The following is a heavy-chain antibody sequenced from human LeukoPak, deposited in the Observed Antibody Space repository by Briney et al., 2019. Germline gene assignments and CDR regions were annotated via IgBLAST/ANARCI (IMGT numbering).Heavy chain of an antibody. Sequence: GASVKVSCKASGYTFTSYYMHWVRQAPGQGLEWMGIINPSGGGTSYAQKFQGRVTMTRDTSTSTVYMELSSLRSEDTAVYYCAMDYYGSGSYSNWGQGTLVTVSS. CDR2: INPSGGGT. V-gene: IGHV1-46*01. CDR3: AMDYYGSGSYSN. CDR1: GYTFTSYY. D-gene: IGHD3-10*01. J-gene: IGHJ4*02.